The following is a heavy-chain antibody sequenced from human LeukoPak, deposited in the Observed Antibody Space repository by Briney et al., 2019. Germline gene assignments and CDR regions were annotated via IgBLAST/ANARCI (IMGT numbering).Heavy chain of an antibody. Sequence: ASVKVSCKASGYTFSSYDIHWVRQATGQGLEWMGWISAYNGNTNYAQKLQGRVTMTTDKSTNTAYMELSSLTSEDTAVYYCALGLGIAAAELDYWGQGTLVTVSS. J-gene: IGHJ4*02. V-gene: IGHV1-18*01. D-gene: IGHD6-13*01. CDR1: GYTFSSYD. CDR2: ISAYNGNT. CDR3: ALGLGIAAAELDY.